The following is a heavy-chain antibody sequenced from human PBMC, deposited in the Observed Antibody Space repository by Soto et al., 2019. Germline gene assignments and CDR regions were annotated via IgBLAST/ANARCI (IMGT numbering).Heavy chain of an antibody. CDR3: ARRSSRIRFLEWSSGGNWFNP. D-gene: IGHD3-3*01. V-gene: IGHV4-34*01. Sequence: AEPLSLTVAVYGASFSGYYWGWIRQPPGKGLEWIGEINHRGSTNYNPSLKSRVTISVDTSKHQFSLKLSSVTAADTAVYYCARRSSRIRFLEWSSGGNWFNPWGQGTLVTVSS. CDR2: INHRGST. CDR1: GASFSGYY. J-gene: IGHJ5*02.